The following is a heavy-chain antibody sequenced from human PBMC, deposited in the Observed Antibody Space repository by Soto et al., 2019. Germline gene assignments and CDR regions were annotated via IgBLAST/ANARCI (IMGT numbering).Heavy chain of an antibody. CDR3: AREGGAYSYGYPRFDS. Sequence: SVKVSCKASGFTFTSSAMQWVRQARGQRLEWIGWIVVGSGNTNYAQKFQERVTISRDNSRNTVYLQMNTLTADDTAVYYCAREGGAYSYGYPRFDSWGQGTLVTVSS. J-gene: IGHJ4*02. CDR2: IVVGSGNT. D-gene: IGHD5-18*01. CDR1: GFTFTSSA. V-gene: IGHV1-58*02.